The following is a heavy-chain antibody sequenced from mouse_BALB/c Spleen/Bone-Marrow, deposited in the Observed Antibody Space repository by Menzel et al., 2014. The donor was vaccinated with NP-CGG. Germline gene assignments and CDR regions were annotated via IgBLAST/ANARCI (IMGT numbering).Heavy chain of an antibody. J-gene: IGHJ4*01. Sequence: EVKLVESGGGLVQPGGSRKLSCAASGFTFSNFGIHWVRQAPEKGLEWVAYISGVSSTIYYADTVKGRFTISRDNPKNTLFLQMTSLRSEDTATYYCARSTLSYCNGMDYWGQGTSVTVAS. V-gene: IGHV5-17*02. CDR3: ARSTLSYCNGMDY. CDR1: GFTFSNFG. CDR2: ISGVSSTI. D-gene: IGHD6-5*01.